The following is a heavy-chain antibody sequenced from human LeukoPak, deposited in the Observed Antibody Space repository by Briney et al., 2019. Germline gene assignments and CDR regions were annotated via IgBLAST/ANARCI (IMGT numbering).Heavy chain of an antibody. D-gene: IGHD4-17*01. CDR3: ARDRDYAFDY. Sequence: GGSLRLSCAASGFTLSSYSMNWVRQAPGKGLEWISYINSDRYRNTVYYADTVKGRFTISRDNAKSSLYLQLNSLRDEDTAIYYCARDRDYAFDYWGQGTLVTVSS. CDR1: GFTLSSYS. J-gene: IGHJ4*02. V-gene: IGHV3-48*02. CDR2: INSDRYRNTV.